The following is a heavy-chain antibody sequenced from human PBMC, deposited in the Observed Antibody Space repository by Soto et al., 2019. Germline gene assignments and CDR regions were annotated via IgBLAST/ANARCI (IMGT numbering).Heavy chain of an antibody. V-gene: IGHV4-31*03. D-gene: IGHD3-10*01. CDR3: ARRKFRGSGSPREVFDY. CDR2: IYYSGTT. CDR1: GGSISSGGYY. Sequence: QVQLQESGPGLVKPSQTLSLTCTVSGGSISSGGYYWSWIRQHPGKGLEWIGYIYYSGTTYYNPSLKSRVTISVDTSKNQFSLKLSSVTAADTAVYYCARRKFRGSGSPREVFDYWGQGTLVTVSS. J-gene: IGHJ4*02.